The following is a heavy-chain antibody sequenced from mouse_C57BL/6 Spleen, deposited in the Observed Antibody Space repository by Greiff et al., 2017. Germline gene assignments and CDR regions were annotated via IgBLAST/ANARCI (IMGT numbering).Heavy chain of an antibody. CDR3: ARPITTGAMDY. CDR1: GYTFTSYW. Sequence: QVQLKEPGTELVKPGASVKLSCKASGYTFTSYWMHWVKQRPGQGLEWIGNINPSNGGTNYNEKFKSKATLTVDKSSSTAYMQLSSLTSEDSAVYYCARPITTGAMDYWGQGTSVTVSS. CDR2: INPSNGGT. V-gene: IGHV1-53*01. J-gene: IGHJ4*01. D-gene: IGHD1-2*01.